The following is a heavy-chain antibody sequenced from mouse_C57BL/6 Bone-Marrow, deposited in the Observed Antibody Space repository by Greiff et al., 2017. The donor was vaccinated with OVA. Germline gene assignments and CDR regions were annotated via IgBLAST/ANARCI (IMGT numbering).Heavy chain of an antibody. V-gene: IGHV1-81*01. CDR3: ARDGYYVWYFDV. D-gene: IGHD2-3*01. Sequence: VKLVESGAELARPGASVKLSCKASGYTFTSYGISWVKQRTGQGLEWIGEIYPRSGNTYYNEKFKGKATLTADKSSSTAYMELRSLTSEDSAVYFCARDGYYVWYFDVWGTGTTVTVSS. J-gene: IGHJ1*03. CDR1: GYTFTSYG. CDR2: IYPRSGNT.